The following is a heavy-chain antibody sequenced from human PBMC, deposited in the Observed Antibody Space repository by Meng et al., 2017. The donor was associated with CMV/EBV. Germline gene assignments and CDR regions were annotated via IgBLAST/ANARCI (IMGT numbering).Heavy chain of an antibody. CDR3: ARVQMVYAGAYCGGDCYPRGDAFDI. CDR1: GFTFSSYG. Sequence: GGSLRLSCAASGFTFSSYGMHWVRQAPGQGLEWVAFIRYDGSNKYYADSVKGRFTISRDNSKNTLYLQMNSLRAEDTAVYYCARVQMVYAGAYCGGDCYPRGDAFDIWGQGTTVTVSS. D-gene: IGHD2-21*01. V-gene: IGHV3-30*02. CDR2: IRYDGSNK. J-gene: IGHJ3*02.